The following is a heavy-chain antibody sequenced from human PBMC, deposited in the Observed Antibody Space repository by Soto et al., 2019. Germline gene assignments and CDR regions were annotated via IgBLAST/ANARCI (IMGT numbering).Heavy chain of an antibody. CDR3: ASPRQGNYDFLSGYYALDY. CDR2: INHTGGT. CDR1: GGSVNGYY. D-gene: IGHD3-3*01. J-gene: IGHJ4*02. V-gene: IGHV4-34*01. Sequence: PSETLSLTCAVYGGSVNGYYWNWIRQPPGKGLEWIGEINHTGGTHYNPSLKSRVTMSVDTSKNQFSLRLSSVTAADTAVYYCASPRQGNYDFLSGYYALDYWSQGTLVTVSS.